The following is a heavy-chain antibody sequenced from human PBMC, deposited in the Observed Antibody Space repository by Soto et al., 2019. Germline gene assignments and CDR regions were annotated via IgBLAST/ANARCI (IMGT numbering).Heavy chain of an antibody. V-gene: IGHV4-30-4*01. Sequence: PSETLSLTCTVSGGSISSGDYYWSWIRQPPGKGLEWIGYIYYSGSTYYNPSLKSRVTISVDTSKNQFSLKLSSVTAADTAVYYCAREGGIVGATTVDYWGQGTPVTVSS. D-gene: IGHD1-26*01. J-gene: IGHJ4*02. CDR2: IYYSGST. CDR3: AREGGIVGATTVDY. CDR1: GGSISSGDYY.